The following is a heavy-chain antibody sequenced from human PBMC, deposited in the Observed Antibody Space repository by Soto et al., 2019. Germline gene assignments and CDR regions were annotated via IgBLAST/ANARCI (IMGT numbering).Heavy chain of an antibody. Sequence: QLRLQESGSGLLKPSQTLSLTCAVSGGSVSSGDFSWCWIRQPPGKGLEWVGYIYHSGTTYYHPSMMRRLSISLDSSNIQFSLKLASVNAADSAVYCWARSRRWDGLDFWGQGALVTVS. V-gene: IGHV4-30-2*01. CDR3: ARSRRWDGLDF. J-gene: IGHJ3*01. CDR2: IYHSGTT. CDR1: GGSVSSGDFS. D-gene: IGHD1-26*01.